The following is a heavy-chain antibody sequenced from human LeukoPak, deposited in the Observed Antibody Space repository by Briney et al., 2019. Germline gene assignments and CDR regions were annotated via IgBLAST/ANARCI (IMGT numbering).Heavy chain of an antibody. CDR1: GYSFTSYW. V-gene: IGHV5-51*01. CDR3: ARWDGYYGSGTPYYYMDV. D-gene: IGHD3-10*01. CDR2: IYPVDSDT. J-gene: IGHJ6*03. Sequence: GESLKISCKGSGYSFTSYWISWVRQMPGKGLEWMGIIYPVDSDTRYSPSFQGQVTISADKSISTAYLQWSSLKASDTAVYYCARWDGYYGSGTPYYYMDVWGKGTTVTVSS.